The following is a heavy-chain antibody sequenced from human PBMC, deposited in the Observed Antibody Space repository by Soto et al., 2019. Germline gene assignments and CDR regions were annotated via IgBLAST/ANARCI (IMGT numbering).Heavy chain of an antibody. CDR2: INTDGSTT. Sequence: EVQLVESGGVSVQPGGSLRLSCTASGFTLSNYWMHWVRQAPGKGRVWVSRINTDGSTTTYADSVKGRFTISRDNAKNTLYLQMNSLRDEDTAVCYCVRIRRGDGYTFGYWGQGTLVTVSS. V-gene: IGHV3-74*01. CDR1: GFTLSNYW. D-gene: IGHD5-12*01. CDR3: VRIRRGDGYTFGY. J-gene: IGHJ4*02.